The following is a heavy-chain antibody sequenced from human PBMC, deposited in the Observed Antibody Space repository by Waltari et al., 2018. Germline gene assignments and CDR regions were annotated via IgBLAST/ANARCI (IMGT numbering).Heavy chain of an antibody. J-gene: IGHJ6*03. CDR2: IYYSGRT. Sequence: QLQLQESGPGLVKPSETLSLTCTVSGGSISSSSYYWGWIRQPPGKGLEWIGSIYYSGRTYSNPSLKSRVTISVDTSKNQFSLKLSSVTAADTAVYYCVVVPAAPYYYYYMDVWGKGTTVTVSS. V-gene: IGHV4-39*01. CDR1: GGSISSSSYY. D-gene: IGHD2-2*01. CDR3: VVVPAAPYYYYYMDV.